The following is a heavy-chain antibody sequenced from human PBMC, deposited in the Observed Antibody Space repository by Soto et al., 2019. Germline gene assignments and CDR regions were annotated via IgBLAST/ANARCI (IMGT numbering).Heavy chain of an antibody. V-gene: IGHV4-30-2*06. CDR3: ARDYYGMDV. CDR2: TYQSGSA. J-gene: IGHJ6*02. CDR1: GGPISSGGYS. Sequence: QVQLQESGSGLVKPSQTLSLTCTVSGGPISSGGYSWTWIRQSPGKGLEWIGYTYQSGSAYYNPSLKSRVTISVDRSKNQFSLNLTSVTAADTAVYYCARDYYGMDVWGQGTTVTVSS.